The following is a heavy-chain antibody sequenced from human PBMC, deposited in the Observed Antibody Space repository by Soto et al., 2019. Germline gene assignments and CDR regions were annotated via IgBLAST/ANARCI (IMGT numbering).Heavy chain of an antibody. D-gene: IGHD5-12*01. CDR3: AREEGGGYDHRWFDP. V-gene: IGHV4-31*03. J-gene: IGHJ5*02. Sequence: SETLSLTCTVSGGSISRGGYYWSWIRQHPGKGLEWIGYIYYSGSTYYNPSLKSRVTISVDTSKNQFSLKLSSVTAADTAVYYCAREEGGGYDHRWFDPWGQGTLVTVSS. CDR2: IYYSGST. CDR1: GGSISRGGYY.